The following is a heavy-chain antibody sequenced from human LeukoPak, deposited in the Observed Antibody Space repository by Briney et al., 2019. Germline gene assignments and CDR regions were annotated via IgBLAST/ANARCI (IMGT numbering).Heavy chain of an antibody. V-gene: IGHV3-69-1*01. CDR2: IGSDNKP. Sequence: GGSLRLSCEASGFTFSAYAMTWVRQAPGKGLEWVSSIGSDNKPHYSESVKGRFTISRDNAKNSLYLQMNSLRAEDTAVYYCARLWFFDYWGQGTLVTVSS. J-gene: IGHJ4*02. D-gene: IGHD3-10*01. CDR3: ARLWFFDY. CDR1: GFTFSAYA.